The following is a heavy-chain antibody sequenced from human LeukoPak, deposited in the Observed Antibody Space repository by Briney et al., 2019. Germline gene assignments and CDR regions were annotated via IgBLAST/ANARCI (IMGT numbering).Heavy chain of an antibody. V-gene: IGHV1-69*01. CDR2: IIPIFGAA. Sequence: ASVKVSCKASGGTFSSYAISWVRQAPGQGLEWMGGIIPIFGAANYAQKFQGRVTITADESTSTAYMELSSLRSEDTAVYYCAREDGGNKDDAFDIWGQGTMVTVSS. D-gene: IGHD4-23*01. CDR3: AREDGGNKDDAFDI. CDR1: GGTFSSYA. J-gene: IGHJ3*02.